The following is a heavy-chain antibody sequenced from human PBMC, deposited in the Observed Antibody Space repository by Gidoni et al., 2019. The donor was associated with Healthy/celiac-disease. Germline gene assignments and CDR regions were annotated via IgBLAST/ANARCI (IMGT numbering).Heavy chain of an antibody. V-gene: IGHV3-74*01. D-gene: IGHD3-9*01. CDR2: INSDGSST. J-gene: IGHJ4*02. CDR1: GFTFRSYW. CDR3: ARVGYFDWWSFDY. Sequence: EVQLVESGGGLVQPGGSLSPSCAASGFTFRSYWMHWVRQAPGKGLVWVSRINSDGSSTSNADSVKGRFTISRDNAKNTLYLQMNSLRAEDTAVYYCARVGYFDWWSFDYWGQGTLVTVSS.